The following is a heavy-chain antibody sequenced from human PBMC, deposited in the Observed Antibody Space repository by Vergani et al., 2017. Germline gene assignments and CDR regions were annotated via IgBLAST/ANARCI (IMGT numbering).Heavy chain of an antibody. J-gene: IGHJ5*02. D-gene: IGHD2-15*01. Sequence: EVQLVESGGGLVKPGGSLRLSCAASGFNFSIYSLNWVRQAPGKGLEWVSSISSSSSYIYYADSVKGRFTISRDNAKNSLYLQMNSLRAEDTAVYYCARRDSRQDTYCISPNWFDPWGQGTLVTVSS. V-gene: IGHV3-21*01. CDR2: ISSSSSYI. CDR3: ARRDSRQDTYCISPNWFDP. CDR1: GFNFSIYS.